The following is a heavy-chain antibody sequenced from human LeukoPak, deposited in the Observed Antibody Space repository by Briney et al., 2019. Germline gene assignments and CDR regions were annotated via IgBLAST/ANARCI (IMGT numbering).Heavy chain of an antibody. CDR1: GASIFNYY. D-gene: IGHD4/OR15-4a*01. CDR2: VHHSGRT. Sequence: SETLSLTCNVSGASIFNYYWSWIRQAPGEGLEWIGYVHHSGRTNSNPSLGSRVTMSVDTSTSQLSLNLTSVTTADTAVYFCARDLRAKYWGRGTLVFVSS. J-gene: IGHJ1*01. CDR3: ARDLRAKY. V-gene: IGHV4-59*01.